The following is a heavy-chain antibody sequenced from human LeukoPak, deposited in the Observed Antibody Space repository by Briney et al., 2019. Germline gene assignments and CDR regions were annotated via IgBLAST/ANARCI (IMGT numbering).Heavy chain of an antibody. CDR3: ATSLSGWGTYHYMNV. CDR1: GFTFSSYG. J-gene: IGHJ6*03. CDR2: IASDGTI. V-gene: IGHV3-48*04. Sequence: PGGSLRLSCAASGFTFSSYGMSWVRQAPGRGLEWVSFIASDGTIYYADSVTGRFTLSRDNAKKSLYLQMNSLRAEDTAVYYCATSLSGWGTYHYMNVWGKGTTVTISS. D-gene: IGHD6-19*01.